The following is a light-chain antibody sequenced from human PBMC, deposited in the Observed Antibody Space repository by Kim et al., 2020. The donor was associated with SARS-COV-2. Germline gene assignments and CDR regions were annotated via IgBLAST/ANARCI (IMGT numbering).Light chain of an antibody. CDR2: DSN. CDR1: RSNIGSNT. J-gene: IGLJ3*02. Sequence: GQRVTISCSGSRSNIGSNTLNWYQQLPGAAPKLLMYDSNQRPSGVPDRFSGSKSGTSASLAISGLQSEDEADYYCAAWDDSLIGWVFGGGTKLTVL. V-gene: IGLV1-44*01. CDR3: AAWDDSLIGWV.